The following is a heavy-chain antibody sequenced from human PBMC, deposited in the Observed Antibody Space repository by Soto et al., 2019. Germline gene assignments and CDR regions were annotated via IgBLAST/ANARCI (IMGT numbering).Heavy chain of an antibody. CDR3: AKTGGDYIWGNYRKSFYYVDG. J-gene: IGHJ6*03. CDR2: ISGSGGSK. CDR1: GFTFTTSA. D-gene: IGHD3-16*01. Sequence: EVQLLESGGGLVQPGGSLRLSCAASGFTFTTSALSWVRQVPGKGLEWVSSISGSGGSKYYADSVKGRYTISRDDSKNTLYLQMNSLRAEDTAVYYCAKTGGDYIWGNYRKSFYYVDGWGKGTTVTVSS. V-gene: IGHV3-23*01.